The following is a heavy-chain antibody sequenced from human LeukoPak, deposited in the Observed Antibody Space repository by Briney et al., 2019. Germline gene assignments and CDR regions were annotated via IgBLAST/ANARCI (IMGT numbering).Heavy chain of an antibody. CDR1: GFTFSSYS. CDR2: ISSSSSYI. J-gene: IGHJ3*02. V-gene: IGHV3-21*01. CDR3: ARPDEQQLVRDAFDI. Sequence: GGSLRLSCAASGFTFSSYSMNWVRQAPGKGLEWVSSISSSSSYIYYADSVKGRFTISRDNAKNSLYLQMNSLRAEDTAVYYCARPDEQQLVRDAFDIWGQGTMVTVSS. D-gene: IGHD6-13*01.